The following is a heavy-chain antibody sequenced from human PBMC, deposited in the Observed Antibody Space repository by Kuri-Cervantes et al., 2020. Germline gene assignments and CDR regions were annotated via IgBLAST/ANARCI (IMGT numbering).Heavy chain of an antibody. J-gene: IGHJ5*02. D-gene: IGHD5-12*01. CDR1: GGTFSSYT. CDR3: ARGGKIVATMGWFDP. CDR2: IIPILGIA. Sequence: SVKVSCKASGGTFSSYTISWVRQAPGQGLEWMGRIIPILGIANYAQKFQGRVTITADKSTSTAYMELRSLRSDDTAVYYCARGGKIVATMGWFDPWGQGTLVTVSS. V-gene: IGHV1-69*02.